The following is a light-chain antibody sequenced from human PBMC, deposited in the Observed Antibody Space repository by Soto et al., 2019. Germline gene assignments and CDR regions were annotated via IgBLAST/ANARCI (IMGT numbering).Light chain of an antibody. J-gene: IGKJ2*01. CDR2: GAS. Sequence: EIVLTQSPGTQSLSPGERATLSCMASQSVSSSYLAWYQQKPGQAPRLLIYGASSRATGIPDRFSGSGSGTDFTLTISRLEPEDFAVYYCQQYGSSPPLYTFGQGTKLEIK. CDR3: QQYGSSPPLYT. CDR1: QSVSSSY. V-gene: IGKV3-20*01.